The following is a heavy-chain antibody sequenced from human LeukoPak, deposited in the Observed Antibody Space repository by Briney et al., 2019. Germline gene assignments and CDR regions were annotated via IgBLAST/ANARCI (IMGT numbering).Heavy chain of an antibody. D-gene: IGHD6-13*01. CDR1: GGSMSGYY. CDR2: IYYSGST. J-gene: IGHJ6*02. CDR3: ARGTTETVRAAADPYYYYYGMDV. V-gene: IGHV4-59*05. Sequence: SETLSLTCTVSGGSMSGYYWSWIRQPPGKGLEWIGSIYYSGSTYYNPSLKSRVTISVDTSKNQFSLKLSSVTAADTAVYYCARGTTETVRAAADPYYYYYGMDVWGQGTTVTVSS.